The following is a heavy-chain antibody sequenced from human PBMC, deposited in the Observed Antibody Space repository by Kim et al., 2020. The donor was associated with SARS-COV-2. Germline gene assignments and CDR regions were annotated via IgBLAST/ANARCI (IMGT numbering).Heavy chain of an antibody. V-gene: IGHV3-30*03. J-gene: IGHJ4*02. CDR1: GFTFGNTH. D-gene: IGHD6-19*01. CDR3: AREGHSSGRAGSFDY. Sequence: GGSLRLSCAGSGFTFGNTHMHWVRQAPGKGLEWVSLISADGSNKDYVDSVKGRFTVSRDNSQNTLFLQIDSLRVEDTAVYYCAREGHSSGRAGSFDYWGQGTLVTVSS. CDR2: ISADGSNK.